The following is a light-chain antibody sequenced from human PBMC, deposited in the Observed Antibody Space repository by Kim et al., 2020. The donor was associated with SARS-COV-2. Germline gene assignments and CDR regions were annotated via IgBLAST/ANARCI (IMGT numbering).Light chain of an antibody. CDR1: QSLSINY. V-gene: IGKV3-20*01. J-gene: IGKJ1*01. CDR3: QQYGSSPWT. Sequence: SPGERATPSCRASQSLSINYLAWYQQTPGQAPRLVIYGASSRAAGIPDRFSGGGSGTDFTLTISRLEPDDFAVYYCQQYGSSPWTFGPGTKVDIK. CDR2: GAS.